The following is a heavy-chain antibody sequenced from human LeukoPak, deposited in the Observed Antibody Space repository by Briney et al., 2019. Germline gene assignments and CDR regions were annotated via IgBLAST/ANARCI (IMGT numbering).Heavy chain of an antibody. J-gene: IGHJ4*02. CDR2: INHSGST. V-gene: IGHV4-34*01. Sequence: SETLSLTCAVYGGSFSGYYWSWIRQPPGKGLEWIGEINHSGSTNYNPSLKSRVTISVDTSKNQFPLKLSSVTAADTAVYYCAREGPADYWGQGTLVTVSP. CDR3: AREGPADY. CDR1: GGSFSGYY.